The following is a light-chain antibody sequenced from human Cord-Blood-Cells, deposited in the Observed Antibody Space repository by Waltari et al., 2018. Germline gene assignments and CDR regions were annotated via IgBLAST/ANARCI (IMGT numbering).Light chain of an antibody. CDR1: QRISSY. V-gene: IGKV1-39*01. Sequence: DIQMIQSPSSLSASVGDRVTITCRASQRISSYLNWYQQKPGKAPKLLIYAASSLQSVVPSRFSGSGSGTDFTLTISSLQPEDFATYYCQQSYSTPLTFGGGTKVEIK. J-gene: IGKJ4*01. CDR2: AAS. CDR3: QQSYSTPLT.